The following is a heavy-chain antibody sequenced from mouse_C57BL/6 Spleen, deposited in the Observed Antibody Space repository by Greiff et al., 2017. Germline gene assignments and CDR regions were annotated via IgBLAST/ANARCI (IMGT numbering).Heavy chain of an antibody. CDR2: LFPGSGSP. V-gene: IGHV1-75*01. J-gene: IGHJ2*01. CDR1: GYTFTDYY. D-gene: IGHD1-1*01. Sequence: QVQLQQSGPELVKPGASVKISCKASGYTFTDYYINWVKQRPGQGLEWIGWLFPGSGSPYYNEKFKGKATLTVDKSSSTAYMLLSSLTSEDSAVXFCARDYYYGSSYFDYWGQGTTLTVSS. CDR3: ARDYYYGSSYFDY.